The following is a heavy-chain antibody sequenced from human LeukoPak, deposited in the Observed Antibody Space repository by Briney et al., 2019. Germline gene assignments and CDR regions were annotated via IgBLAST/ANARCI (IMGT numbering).Heavy chain of an antibody. CDR2: IWYDGSNK. V-gene: IGHV3-30*02. J-gene: IGHJ3*02. D-gene: IGHD3-22*01. CDR1: GFTFSSYG. Sequence: GGSLRLSCAASGFTFSSYGMHWVRQAPGKGLEWVAVIWYDGSNKYYADSVKGRFTISRDNSKNTLYLQMNSLRAEDTAVYYCAKDQGRIYYDSSGAFDIWGQGTMVTVSS. CDR3: AKDQGRIYYDSSGAFDI.